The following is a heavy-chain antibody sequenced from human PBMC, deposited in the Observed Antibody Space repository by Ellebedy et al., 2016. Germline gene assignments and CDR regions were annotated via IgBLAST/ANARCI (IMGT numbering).Heavy chain of an antibody. CDR2: IYSTGIT. J-gene: IGHJ4*02. Sequence: LRLXXTVSAVSISSGDYYWSWIRQHPGKGLEWIGYIYSTGITHYNPSLESRVAFAIDTSKNQFSLRLNSVTAADTALYYCARGSPPDSSGSGSSPDYWGQGTLVTVSS. CDR1: AVSISSGDYY. D-gene: IGHD3-10*01. V-gene: IGHV4-31*03. CDR3: ARGSPPDSSGSGSSPDY.